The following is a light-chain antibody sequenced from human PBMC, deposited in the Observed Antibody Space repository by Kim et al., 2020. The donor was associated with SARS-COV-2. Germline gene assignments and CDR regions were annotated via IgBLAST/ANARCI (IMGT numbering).Light chain of an antibody. CDR1: QSLLHSNGYNY. CDR2: LGS. Sequence: DIVMAQSPLSQPVTPGEPASISCRSSQSLLHSNGYNYLDWYLQKPGQSPQLLIYLGSNRASGVPDRFSGSGSGTDFTLKISRVEAEYVGIYYCMRALQTPYTFGQGTKLEI. V-gene: IGKV2-28*01. J-gene: IGKJ2*01. CDR3: MRALQTPYT.